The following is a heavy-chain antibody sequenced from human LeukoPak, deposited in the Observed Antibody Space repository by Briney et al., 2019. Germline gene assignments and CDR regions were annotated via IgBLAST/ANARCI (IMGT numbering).Heavy chain of an antibody. Sequence: SETLSLTCTVCVGSMSSGSYYWSWIRQPAGKGLEWIGRIYTSGSTNYNPSLKSRVTISVDTSKNQFSLKLSSVTAADTAVYYCARDRRTGTTFSFDYWGQGTLVTVSS. CDR1: VGSMSSGSYY. V-gene: IGHV4-61*02. CDR3: ARDRRTGTTFSFDY. D-gene: IGHD1-7*01. J-gene: IGHJ4*02. CDR2: IYTSGST.